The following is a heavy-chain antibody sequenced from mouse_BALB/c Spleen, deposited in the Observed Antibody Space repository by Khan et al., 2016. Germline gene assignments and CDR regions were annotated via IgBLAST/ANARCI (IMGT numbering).Heavy chain of an antibody. CDR1: GYSFTGYY. CDR2: ISCYNGAT. Sequence: LVKTGASVKISCKASGYSFTGYYIHWVKQSHGKGLEWIGYISCYNGATNYNQKFRGKVTFTVETSSSTAYLQFKRLTSEDTASYYFAGGDYGGYYAMDYWGQGTSVTVSS. V-gene: IGHV1S34*01. CDR3: AGGDYGGYYAMDY. J-gene: IGHJ4*01. D-gene: IGHD2-4*01.